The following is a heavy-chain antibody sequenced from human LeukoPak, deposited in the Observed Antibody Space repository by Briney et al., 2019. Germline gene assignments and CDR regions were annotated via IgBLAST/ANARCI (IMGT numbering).Heavy chain of an antibody. Sequence: SETLSLTCTVSGGSISSSYWSWIRQPPGKGLEWIGYISYSGSTNCNPSPRSRVTISADTSKNQFSLKLTSVTAADTAVYYCARGRSGGLVTLDYWGQGTLVTVSS. CDR2: ISYSGST. J-gene: IGHJ4*02. CDR3: ARGRSGGLVTLDY. D-gene: IGHD2-21*02. V-gene: IGHV4-59*01. CDR1: GGSISSSY.